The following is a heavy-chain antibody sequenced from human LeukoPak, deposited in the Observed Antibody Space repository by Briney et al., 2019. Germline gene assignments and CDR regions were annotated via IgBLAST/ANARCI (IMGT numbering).Heavy chain of an antibody. D-gene: IGHD3-16*01. J-gene: IGHJ6*03. V-gene: IGHV4-38-2*02. CDR3: ARETSQKGAHYMDV. Sequence: SETLSLTCTVSGYSTSSGYYWGWIRQPPGKGLEWIGSIYHSGSTYYNPSLKSRVTISVDTSKNQFSLKLSSVTAADTAVYYCARETSQKGAHYMDVWGKGTTVTISS. CDR2: IYHSGST. CDR1: GYSTSSGYY.